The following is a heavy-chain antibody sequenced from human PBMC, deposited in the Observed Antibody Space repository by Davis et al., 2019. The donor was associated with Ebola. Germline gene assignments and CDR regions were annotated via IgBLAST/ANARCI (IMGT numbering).Heavy chain of an antibody. V-gene: IGHV1-69*13. D-gene: IGHD3-22*01. Sequence: SVKVSCKASGYTFTGDYMHWVRQAPGQGLEWMGGIIPIFGTANYAQKFQGRVTITADESTSTAYMELSSLRSEDTAVYYCAREGVHYYDSSGFVWGQGTLVTVSS. CDR3: AREGVHYYDSSGFV. CDR2: IIPIFGTA. CDR1: GYTFTGDY. J-gene: IGHJ4*02.